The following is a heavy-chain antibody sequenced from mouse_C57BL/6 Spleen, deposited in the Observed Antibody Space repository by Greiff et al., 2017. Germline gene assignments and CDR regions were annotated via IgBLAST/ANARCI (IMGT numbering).Heavy chain of an antibody. CDR2: IDPSDSYT. D-gene: IGHD1-1*01. CDR1: GYTFTSYW. J-gene: IGHJ2*01. V-gene: IGHV1-69*01. Sequence: QVQLQQPGAELVMPGASVKLSCKASGYTFTSYWMHWVKQRPGQGLEWIGEIDPSDSYTNYNQKFKGKSTLTVDKFSSTAYMQLSSLTSEDSAVYYCARSLYYGSPNLDYWGQGTTLTVSS. CDR3: ARSLYYGSPNLDY.